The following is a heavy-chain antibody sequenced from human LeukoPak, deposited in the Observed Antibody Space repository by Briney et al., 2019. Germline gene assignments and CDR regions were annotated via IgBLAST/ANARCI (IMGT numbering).Heavy chain of an antibody. J-gene: IGHJ4*02. D-gene: IGHD3-9*01. CDR1: GLTFSTYA. Sequence: GGSLRLSCAATGLTFSTYAMSWVRLAPGKGLEWVSGIGGSGGSTYYADFVKGRFTISRDNSKNTLYLQMNSLRAEDTAVYYCARGNFLRHFDSSPPYWGRGTLVTVSS. CDR3: ARGNFLRHFDSSPPY. V-gene: IGHV3-23*01. CDR2: IGGSGGST.